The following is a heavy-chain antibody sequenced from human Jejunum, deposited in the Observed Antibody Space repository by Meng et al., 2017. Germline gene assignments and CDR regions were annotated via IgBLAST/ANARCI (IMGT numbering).Heavy chain of an antibody. J-gene: IGHJ3*02. V-gene: IGHV3-74*01. CDR1: GFTFSRYW. CDR3: AVSYYYDSSGRVAFDI. Sequence: GGSLRLSCAASGFTFSRYWMHWVRQAPGKGRVWVSRLNSDGSSTKYADSVKGRFTISRDNAKNTLYLQMNSLRAEDTAVYYCAVSYYYDSSGRVAFDIWGQGRTVTVSS. D-gene: IGHD3-22*01. CDR2: LNSDGSST.